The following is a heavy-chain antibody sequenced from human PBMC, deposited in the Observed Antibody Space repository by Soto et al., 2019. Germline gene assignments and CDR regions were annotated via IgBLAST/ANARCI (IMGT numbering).Heavy chain of an antibody. Sequence: QVQLQESGPGLVKPSGTLSLTCAVSGGFLSRNNWWSWVRQSPGKGLEWIGEIYHTGNTNYNPSLVSRVMISVDQSKNQFSLQLTSMTAADTAVYYCARGPGYCVTRSCSPAESWGQGTLVTVSS. D-gene: IGHD2-15*01. CDR3: ARGPGYCVTRSCSPAES. V-gene: IGHV4-4*02. CDR2: IYHTGNT. CDR1: GGFLSRNNW. J-gene: IGHJ5*02.